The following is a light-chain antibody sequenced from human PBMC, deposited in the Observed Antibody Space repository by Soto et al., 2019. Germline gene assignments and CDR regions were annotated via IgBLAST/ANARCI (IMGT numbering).Light chain of an antibody. V-gene: IGKV3-15*01. Sequence: EKVMTQSPATLSVSPGERVTLSCRASQSVATNLAWYQQKPGQAPRLLISGAYIRATGIPDRFIGSGSGTEFTLTITSLQSEDFAVYYCQYYNDLPLTFGQGTKVEIK. CDR1: QSVATN. CDR3: QYYNDLPLT. CDR2: GAY. J-gene: IGKJ1*01.